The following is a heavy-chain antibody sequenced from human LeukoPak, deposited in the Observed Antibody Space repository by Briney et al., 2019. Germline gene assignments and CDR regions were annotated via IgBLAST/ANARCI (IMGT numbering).Heavy chain of an antibody. Sequence: PGGSLRLSCAASELTLSSNYMSWIRQAPGRGLEWVSFIYSGGSTYYADSVKGRFTISRDNSKNTLYLQMNSLRAEDTAVYYCARRTSAGDAFDIWGQGTMVTVSS. CDR2: IYSGGST. D-gene: IGHD2-2*01. J-gene: IGHJ3*02. CDR3: ARRTSAGDAFDI. CDR1: ELTLSSNY. V-gene: IGHV3-53*01.